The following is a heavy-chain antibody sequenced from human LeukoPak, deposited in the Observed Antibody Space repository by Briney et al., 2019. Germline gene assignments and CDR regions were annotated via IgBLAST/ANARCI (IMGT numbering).Heavy chain of an antibody. J-gene: IGHJ4*02. D-gene: IGHD6-19*01. CDR3: AKVRDRIAVAGRGTCFDY. CDR2: ISGSGGST. V-gene: IGHV3-23*01. Sequence: GGSLRLSCAASGFTFNSYAMSWVRQAPGKGLEWVSAISGSGGSTYYADSVKGRFTISRDNSKNTLYLQMNSLRAADTAVYYCAKVRDRIAVAGRGTCFDYWGQGTLVTVSS. CDR1: GFTFNSYA.